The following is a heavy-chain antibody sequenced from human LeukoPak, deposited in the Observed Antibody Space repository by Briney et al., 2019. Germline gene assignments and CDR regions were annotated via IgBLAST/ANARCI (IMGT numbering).Heavy chain of an antibody. Sequence: GGSLRLSCAASGFTFSSYAMHWVRQAPGKGLEWVSYISSSGSTIYYADSVKGRFTISRDNAKNSLYLQMNSLRAEDTAVYYCARVSLGLRLGELSLNVGKDYWGQGTLVTVSS. CDR1: GFTFSSYA. J-gene: IGHJ4*02. D-gene: IGHD3-16*02. V-gene: IGHV3-48*03. CDR3: ARVSLGLRLGELSLNVGKDY. CDR2: ISSSGSTI.